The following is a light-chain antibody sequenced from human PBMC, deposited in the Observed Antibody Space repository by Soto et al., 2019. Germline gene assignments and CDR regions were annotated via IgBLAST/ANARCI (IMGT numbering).Light chain of an antibody. V-gene: IGLV2-11*01. CDR3: NSYACGLVL. Sequence: QSALTQPRSVSGSPGQSVTISCTGTNNDVGCYNYVSWYQQQLGKAPKLLIYDVNKRPSGVPPRFSGSKSANTASLTISGLQADDEADYYCNSYACGLVLLGGGTKLTVL. CDR1: NNDVGCYNY. J-gene: IGLJ2*01. CDR2: DVN.